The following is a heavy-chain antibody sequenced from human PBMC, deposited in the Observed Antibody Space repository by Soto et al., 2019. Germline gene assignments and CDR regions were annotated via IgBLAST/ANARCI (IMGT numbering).Heavy chain of an antibody. CDR2: ISGSGGSK. V-gene: IGHV3-23*01. D-gene: IGHD4-4*01. CDR3: AKDSSKDEYFQH. CDR1: GFTFSSYA. Sequence: GGSLRLSCAASGFTFSSYAMSWVRQAPGKGLEWVSAISGSGGSKYYADSVKGRFTISRDNSKNTLYLQMNSLGAEDTAVYYCAKDSSKDEYFQHWGQGTLVTVSS. J-gene: IGHJ1*01.